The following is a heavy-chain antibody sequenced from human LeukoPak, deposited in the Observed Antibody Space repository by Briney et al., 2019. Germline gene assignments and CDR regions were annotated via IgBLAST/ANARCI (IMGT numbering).Heavy chain of an antibody. V-gene: IGHV1-2*06. CDR1: GYTFTGYY. CDR2: INPNSGGT. Sequence: GASVKVSCKASGYTFTGYYMHWVRQAPGQGLEWMGRINPNSGGTNYAQKFQGRVTMTRDTSTSTVYMELSSLRSEDTAVYYCARVGTNFDYWGQGTLVTVSS. CDR3: ARVGTNFDY. J-gene: IGHJ4*02.